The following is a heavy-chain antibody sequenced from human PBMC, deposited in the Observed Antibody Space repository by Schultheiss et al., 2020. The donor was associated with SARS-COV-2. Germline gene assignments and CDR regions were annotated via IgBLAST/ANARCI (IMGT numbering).Heavy chain of an antibody. CDR3: VRHLGVRGVRHADY. J-gene: IGHJ4*02. Sequence: ESLKISCTVSGGSISSSSYYWGWIRQPPGKGLEWIGSIYYSGSTYYNPSLKSRVTISVDTSKNQFSLKLSSVTAADTAVYYCVRHLGVRGVRHADYWGQGTLVTVSS. V-gene: IGHV4-39*01. CDR1: GGSISSSSYY. CDR2: IYYSGST. D-gene: IGHD3-10*01.